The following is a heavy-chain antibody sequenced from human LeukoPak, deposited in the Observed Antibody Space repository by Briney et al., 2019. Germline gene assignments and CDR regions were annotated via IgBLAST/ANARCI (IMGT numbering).Heavy chain of an antibody. CDR1: GGSISSYY. V-gene: IGHV4-59*01. Sequence: TSETLSLTCTVSGGSISSYYWSWIRQPPGKGLEWIGYIYYSGSTNYNPSLKSRVTISVDTSKNQFSLKLSSVTAADTAVYYCARAQGYYYMDVWGKGTTVTISS. J-gene: IGHJ6*03. CDR2: IYYSGST. CDR3: ARAQGYYYMDV.